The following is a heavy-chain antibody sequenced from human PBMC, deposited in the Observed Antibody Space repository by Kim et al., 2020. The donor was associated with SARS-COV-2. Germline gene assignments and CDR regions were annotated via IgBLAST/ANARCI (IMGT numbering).Heavy chain of an antibody. V-gene: IGHV1-2*02. Sequence: ASVKVSCKASGYTFTGYYMHWVRQAPGQGLEWMGWINPNSGGTNYAQKFQGRVTMTRDTSISTAYMELSRLRSDDTAVYYCARRPKVRGVIPQQYYYYGMDVWGQGTTVTVSS. CDR2: INPNSGGT. CDR3: ARRPKVRGVIPQQYYYYGMDV. J-gene: IGHJ6*02. CDR1: GYTFTGYY. D-gene: IGHD3-10*01.